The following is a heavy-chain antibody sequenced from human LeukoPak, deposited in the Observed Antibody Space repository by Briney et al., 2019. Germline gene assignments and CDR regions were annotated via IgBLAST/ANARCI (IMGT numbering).Heavy chain of an antibody. CDR1: GFSFSSYG. Sequence: PGRSLRLSCAASGFSFSSYGMHWVRQAPGKGLEWVAVIWYDGSKKYYADSVKGRFIISRDNSRNTLYLQMNSLRVEDTTVYYCARDRAWNYFDYWGQGTLVTVSS. CDR3: ARDRAWNYFDY. D-gene: IGHD3-3*01. V-gene: IGHV3-33*01. J-gene: IGHJ4*02. CDR2: IWYDGSKK.